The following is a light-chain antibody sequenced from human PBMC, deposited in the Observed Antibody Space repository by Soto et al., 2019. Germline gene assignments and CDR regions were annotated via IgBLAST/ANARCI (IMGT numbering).Light chain of an antibody. Sequence: QSVLTQPASVSGSPGQSISISCTGSSSDVGGYNYVSWYPHHPGKAPKLMIYDVSNRPSGVSNRFSGSRSGNTASLTISGLQAEDEADYYCSSYTSSSTVVFGGGTKLTVL. CDR1: SSDVGGYNY. CDR2: DVS. V-gene: IGLV2-14*03. CDR3: SSYTSSSTVV. J-gene: IGLJ2*01.